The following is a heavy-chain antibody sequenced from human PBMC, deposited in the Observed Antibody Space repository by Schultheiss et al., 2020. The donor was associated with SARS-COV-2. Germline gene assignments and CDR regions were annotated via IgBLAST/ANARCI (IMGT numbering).Heavy chain of an antibody. Sequence: SVKVSCKASGGTFSSYAISWVRQAPGQGLEWMGGIIPIFGTANYAQKFQGRVTMTTDTSTSTAYMELSSLRSEDTAVYYCARDRQLGDWYFDLWGRGTLVTVSS. CDR3: ARDRQLGDWYFDL. D-gene: IGHD6-13*01. CDR1: GGTFSSYA. V-gene: IGHV1-69*05. CDR2: IIPIFGTA. J-gene: IGHJ2*01.